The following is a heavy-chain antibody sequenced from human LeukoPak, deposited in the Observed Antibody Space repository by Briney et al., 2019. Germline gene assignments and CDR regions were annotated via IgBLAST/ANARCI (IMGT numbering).Heavy chain of an antibody. D-gene: IGHD3-22*01. CDR2: ISSSSSYI. J-gene: IGHJ3*02. CDR3: ARDGYYDSSGSPYDAFDI. Sequence: GGSLRLSCAASGFTFSSYSMNWVRQAPGKGLEWVSSISSSSSYIYYADSVKGRFTISRDNAKNSLYLQMNSLRAEDTAVYYCARDGYYDSSGSPYDAFDIWGQGTMVTVSS. CDR1: GFTFSSYS. V-gene: IGHV3-21*01.